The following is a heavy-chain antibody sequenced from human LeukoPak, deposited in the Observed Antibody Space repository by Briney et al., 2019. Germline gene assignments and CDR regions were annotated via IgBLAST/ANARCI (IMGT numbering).Heavy chain of an antibody. CDR2: ISSRSSTI. D-gene: IGHD4-23*01. V-gene: IGHV3-48*01. CDR3: ARAYGGNFGCVDY. CDR1: GFTFSSYS. Sequence: GGSLRLSCAASGFTFSSYSMHWVRQAPGKGLEWVSYISSRSSTIYYADSVKGRFTISRDNAKNSLYLQMNSLRAGDTAVYYCARAYGGNFGCVDYWGQGTLVTVSS. J-gene: IGHJ4*02.